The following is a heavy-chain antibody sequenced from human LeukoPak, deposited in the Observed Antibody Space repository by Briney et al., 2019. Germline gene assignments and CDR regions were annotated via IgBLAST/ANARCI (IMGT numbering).Heavy chain of an antibody. CDR3: ARGFYYDSSGYFIDY. CDR2: IWYDGSNK. Sequence: GRSLRLSCAASGFTFSSYGMHWVRQAPGKGLEWVAVIWYDGSNKYYADSVKGGFTISRDNSKNTLYLQMNSLRAEDTAVYYCARGFYYDSSGYFIDYWGQGTLVTVSS. D-gene: IGHD3-22*01. V-gene: IGHV3-33*01. J-gene: IGHJ4*02. CDR1: GFTFSSYG.